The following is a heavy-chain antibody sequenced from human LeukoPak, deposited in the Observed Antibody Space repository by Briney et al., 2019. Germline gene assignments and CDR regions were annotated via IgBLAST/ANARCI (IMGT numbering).Heavy chain of an antibody. V-gene: IGHV4-34*01. CDR2: INHSGST. Sequence: SETLSLTCAVYGGSFSGYYWSWIRQPPGKGLEWIGEINHSGSTNYNPSLKSRVTISVDTSKNQFSLKLSSVTAADTAVYYCARGSRAASFDYWGQGTLVTVPS. CDR3: ARGSRAASFDY. CDR1: GGSFSGYY. J-gene: IGHJ4*02. D-gene: IGHD2-15*01.